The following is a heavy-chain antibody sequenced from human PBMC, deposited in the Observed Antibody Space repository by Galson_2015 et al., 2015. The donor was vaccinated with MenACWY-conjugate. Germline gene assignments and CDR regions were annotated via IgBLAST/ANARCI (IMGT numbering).Heavy chain of an antibody. CDR1: GFTFSSYY. J-gene: IGHJ4*02. V-gene: IGHV3-74*01. D-gene: IGHD2-21*01. CDR2: INSDRSTT. CDR3: ARIASI. Sequence: SLRLSCAASGFTFSSYYMQWVRQAPGKGLVWVSHINSDRSTTNYADSVKGRFTISRDNAKNTLYLQMNRLRAEDTAVYYCARIASIWGQGTPVTPSS.